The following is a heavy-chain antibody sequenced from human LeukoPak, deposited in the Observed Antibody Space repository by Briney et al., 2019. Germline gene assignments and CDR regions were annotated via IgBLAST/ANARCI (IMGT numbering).Heavy chain of an antibody. D-gene: IGHD3-16*01. J-gene: IGHJ6*02. CDR1: GFPFSSYW. V-gene: IGHV3-7*03. CDR3: ARGGGLDV. Sequence: GGSLRLSCVASGFPFSSYWMTWVRQAPGKGLEWVANIKQDGSKKSYVDSVKGRFTISRDNAKNSLYLQMSNLRAEDTAVYFCARGGGLDVSGQAATVTVSS. CDR2: IKQDGSKK.